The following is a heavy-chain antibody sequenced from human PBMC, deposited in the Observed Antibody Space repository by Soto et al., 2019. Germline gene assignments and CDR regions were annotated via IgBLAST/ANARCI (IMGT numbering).Heavy chain of an antibody. CDR3: TKNSAYALDY. D-gene: IGHD5-12*01. J-gene: IGHJ4*02. CDR1: GGSVSNNNW. V-gene: IGHV4-4*02. CDR2: IHHRGGT. Sequence: QVQLQESGPGLVKPSGTLSLSCAVSGGSVSNNNWWSWVRQSPGNGLEWIGEIHHRGGTSYNPSLESRDTLSVDKSKNELSLRRNYVTAADTAVYYCTKNSAYALDYWGLGILVTVSS.